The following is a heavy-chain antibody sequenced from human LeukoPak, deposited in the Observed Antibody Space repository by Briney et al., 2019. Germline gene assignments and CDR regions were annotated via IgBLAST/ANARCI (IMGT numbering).Heavy chain of an antibody. CDR1: GFTFSNFW. Sequence: GGSLRLSCAASGFTFSNFWMSWVRQAPGKGLEWVADIKLDGIEKHYVESVKGRFTISRDNAKNSLYLQMNSLRVEDTAVYYCALNMFHGQLFDYWGQGTLVTVSS. D-gene: IGHD2/OR15-2a*01. V-gene: IGHV3-7*01. J-gene: IGHJ4*02. CDR2: IKLDGIEK. CDR3: ALNMFHGQLFDY.